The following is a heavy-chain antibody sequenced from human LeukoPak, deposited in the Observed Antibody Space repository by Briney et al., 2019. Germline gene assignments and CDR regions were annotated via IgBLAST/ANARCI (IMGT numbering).Heavy chain of an antibody. J-gene: IGHJ4*02. V-gene: IGHV4-39*01. CDR2: IYYSGST. D-gene: IGHD6-13*01. CDR3: ARQQQLELLQDY. CDR1: GGSISSSSYY. Sequence: SETLSLTCTVSGGSISSSSYYWGWIRQPPGKGLEWIGSIYYSGSTYYNPSLKSRVTISVDTSKNQFSLKLSSVTAADTAVYYCARQQQLELLQDYWGQGTLVTVSS.